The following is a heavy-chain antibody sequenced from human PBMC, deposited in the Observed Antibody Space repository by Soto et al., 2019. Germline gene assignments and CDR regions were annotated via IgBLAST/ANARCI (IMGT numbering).Heavy chain of an antibody. J-gene: IGHJ4*02. CDR1: GFSISSAW. CDR2: IKTKTQGETT. D-gene: IGHD3-3*01. Sequence: EVQLVESGGGLVKPGGSLRLSCTASGFSISSAWMNWVRRAPGKGLEWVGRIKTKTQGETTDYPAPVKGRFTISRDDSKNTLYLQMNSLKMEDTAVYYCTTGSVEGYWGQGTLVTVSS. V-gene: IGHV3-15*07. CDR3: TTGSVEGY.